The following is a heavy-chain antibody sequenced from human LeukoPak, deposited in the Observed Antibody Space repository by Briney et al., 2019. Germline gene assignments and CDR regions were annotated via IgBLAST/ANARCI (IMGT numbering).Heavy chain of an antibody. J-gene: IGHJ3*02. Sequence: PGRSLRLSCAASGFTFSSSAMHWVRQAPGKGLEWVAVISYDGSNKYYADSVTGRFTISRDNSKNTLYLQMNSLRAEDTAVYYCARGGTTVTFLDAFDIWGQGTMVTVSS. D-gene: IGHD4-17*01. CDR3: ARGGTTVTFLDAFDI. CDR2: ISYDGSNK. CDR1: GFTFSSSA. V-gene: IGHV3-30*04.